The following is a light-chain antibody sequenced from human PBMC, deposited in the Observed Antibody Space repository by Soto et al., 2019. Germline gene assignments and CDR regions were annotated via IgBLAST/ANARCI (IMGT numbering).Light chain of an antibody. V-gene: IGKV3-11*01. J-gene: IGKJ5*01. CDR1: QSVSSY. CDR3: QQRGNWPIT. CDR2: DAS. Sequence: PGARATLSCRASQSVSSYLAWYQQKPGQAPRLLIYDASSRATGIPARFSGSGSGTDFTLIISSLEPEDFAIYYCQQRGNWPITFGQGTRLEIK.